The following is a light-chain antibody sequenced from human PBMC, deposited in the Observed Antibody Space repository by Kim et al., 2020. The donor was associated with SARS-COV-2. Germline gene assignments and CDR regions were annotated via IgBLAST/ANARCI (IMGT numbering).Light chain of an antibody. CDR3: QQFDTLPYT. CDR2: DAS. J-gene: IGKJ2*01. V-gene: IGKV1-33*01. Sequence: SASVGDRVTSTCQASQDISKYLNWYQQKPGKDPNLLIYDASKLETGVPSRFSGSGSGTHFTLTITSLQPEDLATYFCQQFDTLPYTFGQGTKLEI. CDR1: QDISKY.